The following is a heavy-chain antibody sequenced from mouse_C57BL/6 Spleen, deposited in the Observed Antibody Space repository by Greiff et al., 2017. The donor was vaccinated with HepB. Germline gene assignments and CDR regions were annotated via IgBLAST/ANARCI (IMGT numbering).Heavy chain of an antibody. CDR3: TRSNLITTGEVFSPYYFDY. D-gene: IGHD1-1*01. CDR2: IDPETGGT. V-gene: IGHV1-15*01. J-gene: IGHJ2*01. CDR1: GYTFTDYE. Sequence: QVQLKQSGAELVRPGASVTLSCKASGYTFTDYEMHWVKQTPVHGLEWIGAIDPETGGTAYNQKFKGKAILTADKSSSTAYMELRSLTSEDSAVYYCTRSNLITTGEVFSPYYFDYWGQGTTLTVSS.